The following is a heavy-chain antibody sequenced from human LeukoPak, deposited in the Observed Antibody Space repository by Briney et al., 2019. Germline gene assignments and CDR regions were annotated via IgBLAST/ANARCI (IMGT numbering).Heavy chain of an antibody. CDR1: GGSISSGGYY. CDR3: ARERFVVVPAAPPGFDP. D-gene: IGHD2-2*01. V-gene: IGHV4-31*03. Sequence: SETLSLTCTVSGGSISSGGYYWSWIRQHPGKGLEWIGYIYYSGSTYYNPSLKSRVTISVDTSKNQFSLKLSSVTAADTAVYYCARERFVVVPAAPPGFDPWGQGTLVTVSS. CDR2: IYYSGST. J-gene: IGHJ5*02.